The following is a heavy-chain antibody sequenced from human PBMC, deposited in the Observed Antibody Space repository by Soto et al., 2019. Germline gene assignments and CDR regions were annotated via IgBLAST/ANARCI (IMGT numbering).Heavy chain of an antibody. CDR1: GDSVSSNSAS. V-gene: IGHV6-1*01. J-gene: IGHJ4*02. D-gene: IGHD1-1*01. CDR2: TYYRSKWYN. CDR3: ASSLSPNSFDY. Sequence: SQTLSLTCAISGDSVSSNSASWNWIRQSQSRGLEWLGRTYYRSKWYNDYAISVKSRITINPDTSKNQFSLHLNSVTPEDTAVYYCASSLSPNSFDYWGQGTLVTVSS.